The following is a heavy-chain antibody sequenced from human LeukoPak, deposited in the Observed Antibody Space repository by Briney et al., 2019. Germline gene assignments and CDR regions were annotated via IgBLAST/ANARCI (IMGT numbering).Heavy chain of an antibody. Sequence: SSETLSLTCTVSGGSISSSSYYWGWIRQPPGKGLEWIGSIYYSGSTYYNPSLKSRVTISVDTSKNQFSLKLSSVTAADTAVYYCARARYSGYDLGYWGQGTLVTVSS. CDR1: GGSISSSSYY. J-gene: IGHJ4*02. CDR2: IYYSGST. D-gene: IGHD5-12*01. CDR3: ARARYSGYDLGY. V-gene: IGHV4-39*07.